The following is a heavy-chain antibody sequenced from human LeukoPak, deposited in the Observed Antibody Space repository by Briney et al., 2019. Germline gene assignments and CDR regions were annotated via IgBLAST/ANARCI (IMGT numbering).Heavy chain of an antibody. CDR3: AKPKYSSGWYDVFDI. J-gene: IGHJ3*02. D-gene: IGHD6-19*01. Sequence: GGSLRLFCAASGFTFSSYAMHWVRRAPGKGLEWVAVLSNDGSNKYYADSVKGRFTISRDNSKNTLYLQMNSLRAEDTAVYYCAKPKYSSGWYDVFDIWGQGTMVTVSS. CDR2: LSNDGSNK. CDR1: GFTFSSYA. V-gene: IGHV3-30-3*02.